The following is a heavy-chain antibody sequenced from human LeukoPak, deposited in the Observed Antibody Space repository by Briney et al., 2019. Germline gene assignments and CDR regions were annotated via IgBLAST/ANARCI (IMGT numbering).Heavy chain of an antibody. J-gene: IGHJ4*02. CDR1: GYTFDDYG. CDR3: AKDDRAVAGTGYFDY. V-gene: IGHV3-20*04. D-gene: IGHD6-19*01. Sequence: GGSLRLSCAASGYTFDDYGMSWVRQAPGKGLEWVSGINWNGGSTGYAGSVKGRFTISRDNSKNSLYLQMNSLRTEDTALYYCAKDDRAVAGTGYFDYWGQGTLVTVSS. CDR2: INWNGGST.